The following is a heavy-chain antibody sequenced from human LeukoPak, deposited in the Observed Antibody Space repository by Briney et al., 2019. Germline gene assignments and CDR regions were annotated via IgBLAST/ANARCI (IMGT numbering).Heavy chain of an antibody. CDR3: ARGSRELLWFGELGFDY. CDR2: IYYSGST. Sequence: SETLSLTCTVSGGSVSSGSYYWSWIRQPPGKGLEWIGYIYYSGSTNYNPSLKSRVTISVDTSKNQFSLKLSSVTAADTAVYYCARGSRELLWFGELGFDYWGQGTLVTVSS. J-gene: IGHJ4*02. D-gene: IGHD3-10*01. V-gene: IGHV4-61*01. CDR1: GGSVSSGSYY.